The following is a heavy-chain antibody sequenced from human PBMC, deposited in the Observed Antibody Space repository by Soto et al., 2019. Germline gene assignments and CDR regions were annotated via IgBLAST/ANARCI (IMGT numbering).Heavy chain of an antibody. V-gene: IGHV3-23*01. CDR3: AKNVWGITIFGGMDV. J-gene: IGHJ6*02. CDR1: GFTFSSYA. Sequence: GGSLRLSCAASGFTFSSYAMSWVRQAPGKGLEWVSAISGSGGSTYYADSVKGRFTISRDNSKNTLYLQMNSLKAEDTAVYYCAKNVWGITIFGGMDVWGQGTTVTVSS. D-gene: IGHD3-9*01. CDR2: ISGSGGST.